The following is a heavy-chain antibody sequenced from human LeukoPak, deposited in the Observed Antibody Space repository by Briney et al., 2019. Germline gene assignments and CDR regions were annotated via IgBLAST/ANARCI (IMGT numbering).Heavy chain of an antibody. CDR1: GFTFSSYG. J-gene: IGHJ4*02. Sequence: PGGSLRLSCAASGFTFSSYGMHWVRQAPGKGLEWVAFIRYDGSNKYYADSVKGRFTISRDNSKNTLYLQMNSLRAEDTAVYYCARDRDSCCRYCSSTSCYTLDYWGQGTLVTVSS. D-gene: IGHD2-2*01. CDR3: ARDRDSCCRYCSSTSCYTLDY. CDR2: IRYDGSNK. V-gene: IGHV3-30*02.